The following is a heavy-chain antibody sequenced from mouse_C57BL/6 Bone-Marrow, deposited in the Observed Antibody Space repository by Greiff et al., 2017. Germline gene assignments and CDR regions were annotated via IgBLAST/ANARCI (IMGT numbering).Heavy chain of an antibody. CDR2: IWSGGST. Sequence: VKLVESGPGLVQTSQSLSITCTVSGFSLTSYGVHWVRQSPGKGLEWLGVIWSGGSTDYNAAFISRLSISKDNSKSQVFCKMNSLQADDTAIYYEARNRGLRGAWFAYWGQGTLVTVSA. J-gene: IGHJ3*01. D-gene: IGHD2-4*01. CDR1: GFSLTSYG. V-gene: IGHV2-2*01. CDR3: ARNRGLRGAWFAY.